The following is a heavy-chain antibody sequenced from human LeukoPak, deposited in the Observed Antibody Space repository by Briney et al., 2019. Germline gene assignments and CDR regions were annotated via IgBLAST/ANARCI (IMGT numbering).Heavy chain of an antibody. CDR3: AREYSASEH. Sequence: ASVKVSCKASGYTFVGHYSHWVRQAPGQGLEWMAWIDPYTGNTHYAQKFQGRITVTRDTSVSTTYMELSWLTSDDTARYYCAREYSASEHWGQGTLVTVSS. J-gene: IGHJ4*02. CDR2: IDPYTGNT. CDR1: GYTFVGHY. V-gene: IGHV1-2*02. D-gene: IGHD5-12*01.